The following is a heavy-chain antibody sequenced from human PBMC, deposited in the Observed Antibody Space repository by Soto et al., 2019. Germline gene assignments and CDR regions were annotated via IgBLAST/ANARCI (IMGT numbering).Heavy chain of an antibody. CDR1: GFTFSSDG. CDR3: AREASVATVLDD. CDR2: IWYDGSNK. V-gene: IGHV3-33*01. D-gene: IGHD5-12*01. J-gene: IGHJ4*02. Sequence: GGSLRLSCAASGFTFSSDGMHWVRQAPGKGLEWVAVIWYDGSNKYYADSVKGRFTISRDNSKNTLYLQMNSLRAEDTAVYYGAREASVATVLDDWGQGTLVTVSS.